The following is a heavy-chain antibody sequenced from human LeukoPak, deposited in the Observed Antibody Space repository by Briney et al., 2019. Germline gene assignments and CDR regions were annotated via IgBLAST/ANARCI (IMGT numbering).Heavy chain of an antibody. CDR2: IYYSGST. J-gene: IGHJ4*02. D-gene: IGHD6-13*01. CDR1: GGSISSYY. CDR3: ARLSSSWYGEDFDY. V-gene: IGHV4-59*12. Sequence: SETLSLTCTVSGGSISSYYWSWIRQPPGKGLEWIGYIYYSGSTNYNPSLKSRVTISVDTSKNQFSLKLSSVTAADTAVYYCARLSSSWYGEDFDYWGQGTLVTVSS.